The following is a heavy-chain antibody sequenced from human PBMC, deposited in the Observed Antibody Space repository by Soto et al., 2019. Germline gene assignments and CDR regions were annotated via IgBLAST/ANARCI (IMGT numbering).Heavy chain of an antibody. CDR3: ARDQRYYDFWSGSTPYYYYGMDV. V-gene: IGHV4-59*01. Sequence: SETLSLTCTVSGGSISSYYWSWIRQPPGKGLEWIGYVYYSGSTNYNPSLKSRVTISVDTSKNQFSLKLSAVTAADTAVYYCARDQRYYDFWSGSTPYYYYGMDVWGQGTTVTVSS. D-gene: IGHD3-3*01. CDR2: VYYSGST. CDR1: GGSISSYY. J-gene: IGHJ6*02.